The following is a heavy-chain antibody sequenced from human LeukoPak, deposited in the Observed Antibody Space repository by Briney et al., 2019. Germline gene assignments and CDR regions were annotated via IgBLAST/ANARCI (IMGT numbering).Heavy chain of an antibody. V-gene: IGHV3-23*01. CDR3: AKRDTGYYFDY. Sequence: GGSLRLSCEASGFTFSTSGMGWVRQAPGKGLEWVSSISGGGGGTYYADSVKGRFTISRDNSKNTLYLQMYSLRAEDTALYYCAKRDTGYYFDYWGQGTLVTVFS. D-gene: IGHD5-18*01. J-gene: IGHJ4*02. CDR1: GFTFSTSG. CDR2: ISGGGGGT.